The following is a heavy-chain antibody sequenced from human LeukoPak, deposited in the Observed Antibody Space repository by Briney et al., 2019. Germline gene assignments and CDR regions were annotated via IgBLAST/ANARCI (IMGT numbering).Heavy chain of an antibody. Sequence: GGSLRLSCTAYGFTFTNSWMSWVRLAPGKGLEWVATIRSDASYRHYADSVRGRFTISRDNAESSLYLEMNTLRVDDTAVYYCADLGYSDCGQGTLVTVSS. CDR1: GFTFTNSW. J-gene: IGHJ4*02. D-gene: IGHD5-18*01. CDR2: IRSDASYR. CDR3: ADLGYSD. V-gene: IGHV3-7*01.